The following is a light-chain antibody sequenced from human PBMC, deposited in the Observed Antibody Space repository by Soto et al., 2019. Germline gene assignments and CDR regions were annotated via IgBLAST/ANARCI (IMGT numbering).Light chain of an antibody. J-gene: IGKJ5*01. CDR1: QSVGTY. CDR3: QQRTGSPPT. Sequence: EIVLTRSLATLSVSAGERATXSCRASQSVGTYLAWYQQKPGQAPRLLIYDASNRATGITPRFRGSGSGTDFTLTISRVEPEDFAVYNCQQRTGSPPTVGQGTRMEI. CDR2: DAS. V-gene: IGKV3-11*01.